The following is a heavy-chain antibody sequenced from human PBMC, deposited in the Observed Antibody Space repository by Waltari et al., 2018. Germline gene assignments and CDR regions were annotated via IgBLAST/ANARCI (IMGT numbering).Heavy chain of an antibody. J-gene: IGHJ5*02. CDR2: IYYSGST. Sequence: QVQLQASGPGLVKPSENLALTCMVPGAPITNTFSYWAWIRQPPGKGLEWIGNIYYSGSTYYNPSLNSRVTMSVDTSKNQFSLNLNSVTAADTAVYYCARAARILITFGGVSAFDPWGQGTRVTVSS. V-gene: IGHV4-39*01. D-gene: IGHD3-16*01. CDR3: ARAARILITFGGVSAFDP. CDR1: GAPITNTFSY.